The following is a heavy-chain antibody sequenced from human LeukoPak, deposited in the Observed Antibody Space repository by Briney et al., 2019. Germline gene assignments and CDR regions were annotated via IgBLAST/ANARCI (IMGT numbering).Heavy chain of an antibody. CDR1: GGSISSYY. J-gene: IGHJ2*01. D-gene: IGHD2-2*01. V-gene: IGHV4-59*01. CDR3: ARDAQYGIPADPYWYFDL. Sequence: PSETLSLTCTASGGSISSYYWSWLRQPPGKGLEWLGYIYYSGSTNYNPSLKSRVTISVDTSKNQFSLKLSSVTAADTAVYYCARDAQYGIPADPYWYFDLWGRGTLVTVSS. CDR2: IYYSGST.